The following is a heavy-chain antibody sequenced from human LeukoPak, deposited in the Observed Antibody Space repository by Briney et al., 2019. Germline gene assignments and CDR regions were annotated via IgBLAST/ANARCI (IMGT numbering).Heavy chain of an antibody. Sequence: SETLSLTCTVSGGSISSYYWSWIRQPPGKGLEWIGYIYYSGSTNYNPSLKSRVTISVDTSKNQSSLKLSSVTAADTAVYYCARGGRYYDSSGYYLGAFDIWGQGTMVTVSS. J-gene: IGHJ3*02. D-gene: IGHD3-22*01. CDR2: IYYSGST. CDR3: ARGGRYYDSSGYYLGAFDI. V-gene: IGHV4-59*01. CDR1: GGSISSYY.